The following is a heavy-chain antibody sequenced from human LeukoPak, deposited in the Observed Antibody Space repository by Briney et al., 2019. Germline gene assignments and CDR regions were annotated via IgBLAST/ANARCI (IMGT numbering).Heavy chain of an antibody. D-gene: IGHD4-17*01. V-gene: IGHV3-11*06. J-gene: IGHJ4*02. Sequence: GGSLRLSCAASGFTFSDYYMSWIRQAPGKGLEWVSYISSSSSYTNYADSVKGRFTISRDNAKNSLYLQMNGLRAEDTAVYYCARDRWYGDDSGKYYFDYWGQGTLVTVSS. CDR3: ARDRWYGDDSGKYYFDY. CDR2: ISSSSSYT. CDR1: GFTFSDYY.